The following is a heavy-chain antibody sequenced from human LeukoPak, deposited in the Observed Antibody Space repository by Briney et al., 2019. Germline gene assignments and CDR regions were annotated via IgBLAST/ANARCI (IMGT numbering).Heavy chain of an antibody. CDR1: GFTFSSYA. V-gene: IGHV3-23*01. D-gene: IGHD3-16*01. CDR3: AKDLWDDPRGIDY. Sequence: GGSLRLSCATSGFTFSSYAMSWVRQAPGKGLEWVSAISGSGGSTYYADSVKGRFTISRDNSKNTLYLQMNSLRAEDTAVYYCAKDLWDDPRGIDYWGQGTLVTVSS. J-gene: IGHJ4*02. CDR2: ISGSGGST.